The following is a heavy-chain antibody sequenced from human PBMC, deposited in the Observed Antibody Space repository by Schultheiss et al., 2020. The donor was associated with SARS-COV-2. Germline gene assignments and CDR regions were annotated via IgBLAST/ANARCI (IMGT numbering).Heavy chain of an antibody. CDR2: IYYSGGT. J-gene: IGHJ4*02. V-gene: IGHV4-39*01. CDR1: GGSISSSSYY. D-gene: IGHD3-10*01. CDR3: ARRGGLDYGSGIVDY. Sequence: GSLRLSCTVSGGSISSSSYYWGWIRQPPGKGLEWIGSIYYSGGTYYNPSLKSRVTISVDTSKNQFSLKLSSVTAADTAVYYCARRGGLDYGSGIVDYWGQGTLVTVSS.